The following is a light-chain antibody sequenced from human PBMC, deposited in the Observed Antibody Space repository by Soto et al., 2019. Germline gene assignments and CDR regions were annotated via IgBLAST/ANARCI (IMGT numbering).Light chain of an antibody. J-gene: IGKJ4*01. CDR1: ETISSY. V-gene: IGKV3-11*01. Sequence: EIVLTQSPAALSLSPGETATLSCTASETISSYLAWYPQKPGQAPRLLFYDASNRATGIPARFSGSGSGTDFTLTVSSLEPEDFAVYYCQHRSDWHLTFGGGTKVDIK. CDR2: DAS. CDR3: QHRSDWHLT.